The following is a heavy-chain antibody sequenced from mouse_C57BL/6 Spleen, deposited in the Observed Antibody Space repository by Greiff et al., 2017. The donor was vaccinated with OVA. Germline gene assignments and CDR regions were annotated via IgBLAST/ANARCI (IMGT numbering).Heavy chain of an antibody. CDR1: GFNIKDDY. V-gene: IGHV14-4*01. J-gene: IGHJ3*01. Sequence: VQLKESGAELVRPGASVKLSCTASGFNIKDDYMHWVKQRPEQGLEWIGWIDPENGDTEYASKFQGKATITADTSSNTAYLQLSSLTSEDTAVYYCTTHRAGTFAYWGQGTLVTVSA. CDR2: IDPENGDT. D-gene: IGHD4-1*01. CDR3: TTHRAGTFAY.